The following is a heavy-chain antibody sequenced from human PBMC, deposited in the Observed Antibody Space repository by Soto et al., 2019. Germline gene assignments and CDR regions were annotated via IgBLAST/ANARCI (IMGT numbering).Heavy chain of an antibody. J-gene: IGHJ6*03. D-gene: IGHD2-2*01. Sequence: QVQLVHSGAEVKKPGSSVKVSCKASGGTFSSYTISWVRQAPGQGLEWMGRIIPILGIANYAQKFQGRVTITADKSTSTAYMELSSLRSEDTAVYYCARGQGDIVVVPAAEAPYYYYMDVWGKGTTVTVSS. V-gene: IGHV1-69*02. CDR1: GGTFSSYT. CDR2: IIPILGIA. CDR3: ARGQGDIVVVPAAEAPYYYYMDV.